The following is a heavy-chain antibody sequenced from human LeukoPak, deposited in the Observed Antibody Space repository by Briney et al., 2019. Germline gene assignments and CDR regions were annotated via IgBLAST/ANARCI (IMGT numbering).Heavy chain of an antibody. Sequence: GESLRFSCAASGFTFSSYAMHWVRQAPGKGLEWVAVISYDGSNKYYADSVKGRFTISRDNSKNTLYLQMNSLRAEDTAVYYCAREPQIVPLRLDYWGQGTLVSVSS. CDR3: AREPQIVPLRLDY. CDR2: ISYDGSNK. D-gene: IGHD3-16*02. J-gene: IGHJ4*02. CDR1: GFTFSSYA. V-gene: IGHV3-30-3*01.